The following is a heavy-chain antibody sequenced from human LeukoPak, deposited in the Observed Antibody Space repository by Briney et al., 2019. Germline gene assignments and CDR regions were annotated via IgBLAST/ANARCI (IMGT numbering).Heavy chain of an antibody. J-gene: IGHJ1*01. D-gene: IGHD4-17*01. CDR3: ARAGDPAEYFQH. CDR1: GYTFTGYY. Sequence: GASVKVSCKASGYTFTGYYIHWVRQAPGQGLEWMGWISAYNGNTNYAQKLQGRVTMTTDTSTSTAYMELRSLRSDDTAVYYCARAGDPAEYFQHWGQGTLVTVSS. V-gene: IGHV1-18*04. CDR2: ISAYNGNT.